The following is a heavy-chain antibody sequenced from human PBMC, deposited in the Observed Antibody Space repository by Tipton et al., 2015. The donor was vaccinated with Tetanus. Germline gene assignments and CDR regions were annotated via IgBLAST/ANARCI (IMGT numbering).Heavy chain of an antibody. J-gene: IGHJ4*02. V-gene: IGHV5-51*01. CDR1: GYIFNNYW. CDR2: IYPGDSDT. CDR3: ARAHCSDGVCNFDY. Sequence: QLVQSGGEVKKPGESLKISWKGSGYIFNNYWIGWVRQMPGKGLEWMGIIYPGDSDTRYSPSFQGQVTISVDKSISTAYLQWSSLKASGTSMFYCARAHCSDGVCNFDYWGQGALVTVAS. D-gene: IGHD2-8*01.